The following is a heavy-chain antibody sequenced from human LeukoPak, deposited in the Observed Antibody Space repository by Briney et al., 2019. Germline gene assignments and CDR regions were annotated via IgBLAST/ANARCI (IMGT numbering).Heavy chain of an antibody. Sequence: GAPVKVSCKASGYTFTGYYMHWVRQAPGQGLEWMGWINPNSGGTNYAQKFQGRVTMTRDTSISTAYMELSRLRSDDTAVYYCARDRGYCSGGSCYSSFDYWGQGTLVTVSS. CDR2: INPNSGGT. CDR1: GYTFTGYY. J-gene: IGHJ4*02. V-gene: IGHV1-2*02. D-gene: IGHD2-15*01. CDR3: ARDRGYCSGGSCYSSFDY.